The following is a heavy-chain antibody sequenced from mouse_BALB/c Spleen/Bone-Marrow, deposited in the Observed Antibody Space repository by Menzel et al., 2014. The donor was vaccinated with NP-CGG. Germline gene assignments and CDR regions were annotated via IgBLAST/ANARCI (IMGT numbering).Heavy chain of an antibody. CDR2: ISYDGSN. J-gene: IGHJ3*01. CDR3: AREGGSRAY. CDR1: GYSITSGYY. Sequence: ELGPGLVKPSQSLSLPCSVTGYSITSGYYWNWIRRFPGNKLEWMGYISYDGSNNYNPSLKNRISITRDTSKNQFFLKLNSVTTEDTATYYCAREGGSRAYWGQGTLVTVSA. D-gene: IGHD1-1*01. V-gene: IGHV3-6*02.